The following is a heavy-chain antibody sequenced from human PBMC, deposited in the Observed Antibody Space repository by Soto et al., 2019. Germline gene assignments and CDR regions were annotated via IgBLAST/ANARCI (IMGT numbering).Heavy chain of an antibody. V-gene: IGHV1-18*04. CDR3: ARVDTIFRGYGMDV. CDR1: GYTFSSYG. Sequence: EASVKVSCQASGYTFSSYGISWVRQAPGQGLEWMGWISAYNGNTNYAQKLQGRVTMTTDTSTRTAYMELRSLRSDDTAVYYCARVDTIFRGYGMDVWGQGTTVTVAS. J-gene: IGHJ6*02. CDR2: ISAYNGNT. D-gene: IGHD3-3*01.